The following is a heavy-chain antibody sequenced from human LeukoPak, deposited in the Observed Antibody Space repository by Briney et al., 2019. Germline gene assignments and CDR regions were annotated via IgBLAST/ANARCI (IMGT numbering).Heavy chain of an antibody. Sequence: GGSLRLSCAASGIAVSSDYMSWVRQAPRKGLEWVSVIYSDGRTYYADSVKGRFIISRDKSKNTLYLQMNSLRVEDTAVYYCAKVKGWYGDGCFDCWGQGTLVSVSS. J-gene: IGHJ4*02. V-gene: IGHV3-53*01. D-gene: IGHD2-15*01. CDR3: AKVKGWYGDGCFDC. CDR2: IYSDGRT. CDR1: GIAVSSDY.